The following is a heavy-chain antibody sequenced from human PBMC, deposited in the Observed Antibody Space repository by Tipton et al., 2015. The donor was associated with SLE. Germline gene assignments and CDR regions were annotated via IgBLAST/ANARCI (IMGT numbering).Heavy chain of an antibody. Sequence: SLRLSCTASEFHVSDNYMSWVRQVPGKGLEWVSVIYSAGATWYDDSVKGRFTISRDNSKNTLYLQMDRVRADDTAVYYCARKAAVVGDWFFDLWGRGTLVSVSS. CDR1: EFHVSDNY. CDR3: ARKAAVVGDWFFDL. V-gene: IGHV3-66*01. D-gene: IGHD2-15*01. CDR2: IYSAGAT. J-gene: IGHJ2*01.